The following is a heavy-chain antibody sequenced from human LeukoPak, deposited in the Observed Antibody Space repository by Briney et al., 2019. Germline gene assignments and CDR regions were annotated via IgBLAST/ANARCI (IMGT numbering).Heavy chain of an antibody. CDR1: GFTFSNAW. Sequence: GGSLRLSCAASGFTFSNAWMSWVRQAPGKGLEWVGRIKSKTDGGTTDYAAPVKGRFTISRDDSKNTLYLQMNSLTTEDTAVYYCTTGGPDYDILTGVDYWGQGTLVTVSS. J-gene: IGHJ4*02. CDR3: TTGGPDYDILTGVDY. CDR2: IKSKTDGGTT. D-gene: IGHD3-9*01. V-gene: IGHV3-15*01.